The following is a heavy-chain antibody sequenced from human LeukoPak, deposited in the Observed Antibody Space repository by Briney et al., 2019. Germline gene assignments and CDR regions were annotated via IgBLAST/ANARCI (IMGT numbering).Heavy chain of an antibody. CDR3: AREPDRPDAFDI. J-gene: IGHJ3*02. V-gene: IGHV3-7*03. Sequence: GGSLRLSCAASGFPVSINHMNWVRQAPGKGLEWVANIKQDGSEKYYVDSVKGRFTISRDNAKNSLYLQMNSLRAADTAVYYCAREPDRPDAFDIWGQGTMVTVSS. D-gene: IGHD3-22*01. CDR1: GFPVSINH. CDR2: IKQDGSEK.